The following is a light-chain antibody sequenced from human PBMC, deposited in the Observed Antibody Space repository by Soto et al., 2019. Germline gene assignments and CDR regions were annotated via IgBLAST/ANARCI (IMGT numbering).Light chain of an antibody. CDR3: QQYGSSPRT. CDR1: QSVSSNY. Sequence: EIVLTKSPGTLSLSPGERATLSCRATQSVSSNYLAWYQQKPGQAPRPLIYGASSRATGIPDRFSGSGSGTDFTLTVSRLEPEDFAVYYCQQYGSSPRTFGQGTKVELK. V-gene: IGKV3-20*01. J-gene: IGKJ1*01. CDR2: GAS.